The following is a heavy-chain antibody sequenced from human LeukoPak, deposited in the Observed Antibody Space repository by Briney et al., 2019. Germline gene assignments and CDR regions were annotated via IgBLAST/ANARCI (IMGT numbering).Heavy chain of an antibody. J-gene: IGHJ4*02. CDR2: ISWNSGSI. CDR1: GFTFDDYA. Sequence: PGGSLRLSCAASGFTFDDYAMHWVRQAPGKGLEWVSGISWNSGSIGYADSVKGRFTISRDNAKNSLYLQMNSLRAEDTALYYCAKGTRYFDWLPDYWGQGTLVTVSS. D-gene: IGHD3-9*01. V-gene: IGHV3-9*01. CDR3: AKGTRYFDWLPDY.